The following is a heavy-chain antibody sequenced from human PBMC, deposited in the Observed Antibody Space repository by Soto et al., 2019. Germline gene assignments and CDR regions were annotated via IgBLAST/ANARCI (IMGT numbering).Heavy chain of an antibody. D-gene: IGHD1-26*01. V-gene: IGHV3-48*02. CDR2: ISSSSSTI. Sequence: GGSLRLSCAASGFTFSSYSMNWVRQAPGKGLEWVSYISSSSSTIYYADSVKGRFTISRDNAKNSLYLQMNSLRDEDTAVYYCARTGGRRLLSRGVPGHYYYGMYVWGQATTVTVS. CDR3: ARTGGRRLLSRGVPGHYYYGMYV. J-gene: IGHJ6*02. CDR1: GFTFSSYS.